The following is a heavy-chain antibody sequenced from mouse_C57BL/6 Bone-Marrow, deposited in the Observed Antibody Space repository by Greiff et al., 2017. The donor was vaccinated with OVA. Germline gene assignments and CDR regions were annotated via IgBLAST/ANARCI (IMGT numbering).Heavy chain of an antibody. J-gene: IGHJ2*01. CDR2: INPNNGGT. Sequence: VQLQQSGPELVKPGASVKIPCKASGYTFTDYNMDWVKQSHGKSLEWIGDINPNNGGTIYNQKFKGKATLTVDKSSSTAYMELRSLTSEDTAVYYCARVPYYYGSSSHYFDYWGQGTTLTVSS. V-gene: IGHV1-18*01. CDR1: GYTFTDYN. CDR3: ARVPYYYGSSSHYFDY. D-gene: IGHD1-1*01.